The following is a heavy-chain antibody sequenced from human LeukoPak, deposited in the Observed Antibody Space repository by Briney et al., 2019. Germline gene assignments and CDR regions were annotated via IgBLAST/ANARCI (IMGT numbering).Heavy chain of an antibody. J-gene: IGHJ4*02. CDR2: IKQDGSER. CDR1: GFTFSNYW. V-gene: IGHV3-7*03. CDR3: ARRYFDI. Sequence: GGSLRLSCAASGFTFSNYWMSWVRQAPGKGLEWVANIKQDGSERYYVDSVKGRFTISRDNAKNSLYLQMNSLRAEDTAIYYCARRYFDIWGQGTLVTVSS. D-gene: IGHD3-9*01.